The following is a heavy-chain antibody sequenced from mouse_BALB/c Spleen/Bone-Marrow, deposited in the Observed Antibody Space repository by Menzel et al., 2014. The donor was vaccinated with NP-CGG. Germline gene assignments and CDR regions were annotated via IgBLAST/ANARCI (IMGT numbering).Heavy chain of an antibody. CDR2: IYPYNGGT. J-gene: IGHJ2*01. CDR3: ARRDGNYVGYFDY. Sequence: EVQLQQSGPELVKPGASVKISCKASGYTFTDYNMHWVKQSHGKSLEWIGYIYPYNGGTGYNQKFKNKATLTVDSSSSTAYMELRSLTSEDSAVYSCARRDGNYVGYFDYWGQGTTLTVSS. D-gene: IGHD2-1*01. V-gene: IGHV1S29*02. CDR1: GYTFTDYN.